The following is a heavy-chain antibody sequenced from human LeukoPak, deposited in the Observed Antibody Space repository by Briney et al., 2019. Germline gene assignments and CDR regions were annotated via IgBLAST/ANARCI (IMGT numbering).Heavy chain of an antibody. CDR1: GFTVSSNY. D-gene: IGHD3-22*01. Sequence: GGSLRLSCAASGFTVSSNYMSWVRQAPGKGLEWVSVIYSGGSTYYADSVKGRFTISRDNSKNTLYLQMNSLRAEDTAVYYCARDGPYYYDSSGYLGPDAFDIWGQGTMVTVSS. V-gene: IGHV3-53*01. J-gene: IGHJ3*02. CDR3: ARDGPYYYDSSGYLGPDAFDI. CDR2: IYSGGST.